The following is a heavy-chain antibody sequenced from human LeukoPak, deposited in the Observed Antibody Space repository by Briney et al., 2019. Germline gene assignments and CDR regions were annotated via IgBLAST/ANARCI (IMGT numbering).Heavy chain of an antibody. Sequence: SVKVSCKASGGTFSSYAISWVRQAPGQGLEWMGGIIPIFGTANYAQKLQGRVTMTTDTSTSTAYMELRSLRSDDTAVYYCARLDYCSSTSCKGGNYFDYWGQGILVTVSS. CDR2: IIPIFGTA. J-gene: IGHJ4*02. D-gene: IGHD2-2*01. V-gene: IGHV1-69*05. CDR3: ARLDYCSSTSCKGGNYFDY. CDR1: GGTFSSYA.